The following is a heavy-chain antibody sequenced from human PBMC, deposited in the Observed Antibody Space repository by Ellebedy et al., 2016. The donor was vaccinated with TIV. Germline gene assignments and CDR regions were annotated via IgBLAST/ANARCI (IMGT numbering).Heavy chain of an antibody. Sequence: SETLSLXXTVSGGSISSGDYYWSWIRQPPGKGLEWIGYIYYSGSTYYNPSLKSRVTISVDTSKNQFSLKLSSVTAADTAVYYCARGWTTVTTRFWSYWFDPWGQGTLVTVSS. CDR3: ARGWTTVTTRFWSYWFDP. D-gene: IGHD4-17*01. J-gene: IGHJ5*02. CDR2: IYYSGST. CDR1: GGSISSGDYY. V-gene: IGHV4-30-4*01.